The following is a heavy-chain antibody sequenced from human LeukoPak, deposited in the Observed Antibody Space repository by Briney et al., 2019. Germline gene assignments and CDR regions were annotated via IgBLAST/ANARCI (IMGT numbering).Heavy chain of an antibody. CDR2: IYYSGST. Sequence: SETLSLTCTVTGGSISSYYWSWIRQPPGKGLNWIGYIYYSGSTNYNPSLKSRVTISVDTSKNQFSLKLSSVTGADTAVYYCARFGVDYDMDVWGQGTTVTVSS. CDR3: ARFGVDYDMDV. CDR1: GGSISSYY. V-gene: IGHV4-59*01. D-gene: IGHD3-16*01. J-gene: IGHJ6*02.